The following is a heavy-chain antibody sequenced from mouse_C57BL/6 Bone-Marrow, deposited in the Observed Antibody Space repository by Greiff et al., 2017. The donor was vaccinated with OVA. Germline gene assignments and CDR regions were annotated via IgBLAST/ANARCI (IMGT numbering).Heavy chain of an antibody. Sequence: QVQLQQSGAELVRPGTSVKVSCKASGYAFTNYLIEWVKQRPGQGLEWIGVINPGSGGTNYNEKFKGKATLTADKSSSTAYMQLSSLTSEDSAVYFCARGILNAMDYWGQGTSVTVSS. CDR3: ARGILNAMDY. V-gene: IGHV1-54*01. J-gene: IGHJ4*01. CDR2: INPGSGGT. CDR1: GYAFTNYL.